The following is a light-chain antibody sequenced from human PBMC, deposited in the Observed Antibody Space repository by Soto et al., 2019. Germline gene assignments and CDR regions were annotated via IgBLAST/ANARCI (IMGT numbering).Light chain of an antibody. CDR2: KAS. CDR3: QHYNNYLLT. V-gene: IGKV1-5*03. Sequence: MTQSPATLSVSPRERATLSCRASQSISSWLAWYQQKPGKAPKLLIYKASSLESGVPSRFSGSGSGTEFTLTISSLQPDDFATYYCQHYNNYLLTFGVGTKG. CDR1: QSISSW. J-gene: IGKJ4*01.